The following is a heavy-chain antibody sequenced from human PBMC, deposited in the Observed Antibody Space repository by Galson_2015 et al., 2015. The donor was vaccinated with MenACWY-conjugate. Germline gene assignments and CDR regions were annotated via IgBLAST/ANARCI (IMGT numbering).Heavy chain of an antibody. J-gene: IGHJ5*02. V-gene: IGHV3-23*01. D-gene: IGHD1-26*01. Sequence: SRSRSCASSGFTFSSYAMSWVRQAPGKGLEWVSAIRGSGGSTYSADSVKGRFTISRDNSKRTLYLQMKRLRAEDTAVYYCAKDRVGATLGWLDPWGQGTLVTVSS. CDR1: GFTFSSYA. CDR3: AKDRVGATLGWLDP. CDR2: IRGSGGST.